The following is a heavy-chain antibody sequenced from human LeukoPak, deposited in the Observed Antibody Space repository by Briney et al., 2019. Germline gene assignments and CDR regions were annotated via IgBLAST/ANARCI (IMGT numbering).Heavy chain of an antibody. CDR3: ARGEDSSGYRNWFDP. V-gene: IGHV3-30*04. CDR2: ISHDGSNK. CDR1: GFTFSSYA. Sequence: PGGSLRLSCAASGFTFSSYAMYWVRQAPGKGLEWVAVISHDGSNKYYADSVKGRFTISRDNSKNTLYLQMNSLRAEDTAVYYCARGEDSSGYRNWFDPWGQGTLVTVSS. D-gene: IGHD3-22*01. J-gene: IGHJ5*02.